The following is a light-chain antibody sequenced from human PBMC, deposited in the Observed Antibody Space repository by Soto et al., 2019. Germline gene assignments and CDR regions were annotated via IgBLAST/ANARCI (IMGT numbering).Light chain of an antibody. CDR2: DAS. V-gene: IGKV3-11*01. Sequence: EIVLTHSPATLSLSLGERATLSCRARQSVNRNLARYQQKPGQAPNLLIFDASYRATDIPPTFSGSGYGTDFTIPIRSLEPEDFGVCYCQQRRSWPLTFGRGAKV. CDR3: QQRRSWPLT. CDR1: QSVNRN. J-gene: IGKJ4*01.